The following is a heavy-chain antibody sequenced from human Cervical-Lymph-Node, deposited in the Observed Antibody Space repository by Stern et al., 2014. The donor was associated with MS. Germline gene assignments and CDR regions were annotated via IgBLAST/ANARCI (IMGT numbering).Heavy chain of an antibody. V-gene: IGHV2-5*02. CDR1: GFSLTTRGVG. CDR2: IYWDDDK. D-gene: IGHD3-22*01. J-gene: IGHJ4*02. CDR3: AHTRWANGSGFSSFDY. Sequence: QVPLKESGPTLVKPTQTLTLTCSFSGFSLTTRGVGVGWIRQPPGKALEWLALIYWDDDKRFSPSLKNRISVTTDTSKNQVALSLTNADPVDTATYYCAHTRWANGSGFSSFDYWGRGSLVAVSS.